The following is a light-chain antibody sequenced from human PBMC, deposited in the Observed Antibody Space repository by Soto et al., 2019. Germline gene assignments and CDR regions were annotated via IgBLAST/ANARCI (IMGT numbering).Light chain of an antibody. CDR1: QSVLSNSNNKNY. J-gene: IGKJ4*01. Sequence: DIVMTQSPDSLAVSLGERATINCKSSQSVLSNSNNKNYLAWYQHKSGQPPKVLIYWASNRESGVPDRFSGSGSGTDFTLTISSLQAEDVAVYYCQQYYSTPLTFGGGTKVEI. CDR3: QQYYSTPLT. CDR2: WAS. V-gene: IGKV4-1*01.